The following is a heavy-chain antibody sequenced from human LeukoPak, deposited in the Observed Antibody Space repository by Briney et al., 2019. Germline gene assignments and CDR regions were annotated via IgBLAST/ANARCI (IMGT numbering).Heavy chain of an antibody. CDR3: VKAAVAVDY. V-gene: IGHV4-34*01. CDR1: GGSFSGYY. D-gene: IGHD6-19*01. Sequence: PSETLSLTCAVYGGSFSGYYWSWIRQPPGKGLEWIGEINHSGSTNYNPSLKSRVTISVDTPENQFSLKLSSVTAADTAVYYCVKAAVAVDYWGQGTLVTVSS. CDR2: INHSGST. J-gene: IGHJ4*02.